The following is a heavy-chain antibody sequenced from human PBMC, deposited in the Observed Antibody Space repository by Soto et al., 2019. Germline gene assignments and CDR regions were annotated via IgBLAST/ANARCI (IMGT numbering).Heavy chain of an antibody. CDR2: INESGST. CDR3: ARSRSGFGSSWFDWFDP. J-gene: IGHJ5*02. CDR1: GGSFSGYY. V-gene: IGHV4-34*01. Sequence: PXETLSLTCAVYGGSFSGYYWSWIRQPPGKGLEWIGEINESGSTKHNPSLKSRVTISVDTSKNQFSLKLSSVTAADTAVYYCARSRSGFGSSWFDWFDPWGQGTLVTVSS. D-gene: IGHD6-13*01.